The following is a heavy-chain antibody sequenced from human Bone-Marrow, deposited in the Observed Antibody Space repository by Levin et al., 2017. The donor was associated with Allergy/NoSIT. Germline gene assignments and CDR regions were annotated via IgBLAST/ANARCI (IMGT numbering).Heavy chain of an antibody. CDR3: ARHAYDSLQPIDY. D-gene: IGHD3-22*01. J-gene: IGHJ4*02. CDR1: GYSFTSYW. V-gene: IGHV5-51*01. Sequence: ASVKVSCKGSGYSFTSYWIGWVRQMPGKGLEWMGIIYPGDSDTRYSPSFQGQVTISADKSISTAYLQWSSLKASDTAMYYCARHAYDSLQPIDYWGQGTLVTVSS. CDR2: IYPGDSDT.